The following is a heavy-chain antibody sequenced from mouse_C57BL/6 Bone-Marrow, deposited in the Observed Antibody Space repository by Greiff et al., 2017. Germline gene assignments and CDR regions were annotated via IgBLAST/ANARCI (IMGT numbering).Heavy chain of an antibody. CDR3: ARDYGSSPDY. Sequence: QVQLQQPGAELVKPGASVKMSCKASGYTFTSYWITWVKQRPGQGLEWIGDIYPGSGSTNYNEKFKSKATLTGDTSSSTAYMQLSSLTSEDSAVYYCARDYGSSPDYWGQGTTLTVSS. D-gene: IGHD1-1*01. CDR1: GYTFTSYW. CDR2: IYPGSGST. V-gene: IGHV1-55*01. J-gene: IGHJ2*01.